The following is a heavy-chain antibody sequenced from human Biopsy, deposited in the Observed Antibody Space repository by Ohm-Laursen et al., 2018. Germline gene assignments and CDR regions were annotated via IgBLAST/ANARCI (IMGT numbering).Heavy chain of an antibody. Sequence: SLRLSCSASGFIFANYGMHWVRQAPGKGLEWVSGINWNSGDIVYADSVKGRFTISRDNAKNSLSLQMNSLRAEDTALYYCARDRSGLTLTTLDFWGHGTLVTVSS. V-gene: IGHV3-9*01. D-gene: IGHD6-25*01. CDR1: GFIFANYG. CDR3: ARDRSGLTLTTLDF. J-gene: IGHJ4*01. CDR2: INWNSGDI.